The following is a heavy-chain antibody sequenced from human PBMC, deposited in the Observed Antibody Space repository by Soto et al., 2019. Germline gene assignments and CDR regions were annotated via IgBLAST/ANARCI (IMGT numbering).Heavy chain of an antibody. CDR2: INPSGGST. CDR1: GYTFTSYY. Sequence: QVQLVQSGAEVKKPGASVKVSCKASGYTFTSYYMHWVRQAPGQGLEWMGIINPSGGSTSYAQKFQGRVTMTRDTSTSTVYMELSSLRSEVTAVYYCARDLDFGYYYYGMDVWGQGTTVTVSS. D-gene: IGHD3-16*01. V-gene: IGHV1-46*01. CDR3: ARDLDFGYYYYGMDV. J-gene: IGHJ6*02.